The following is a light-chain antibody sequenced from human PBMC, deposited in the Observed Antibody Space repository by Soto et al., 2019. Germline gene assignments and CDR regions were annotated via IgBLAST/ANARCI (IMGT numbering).Light chain of an antibody. Sequence: DIHMTQSPSPLSASIGDRVTITCRASQSISNWLAWYQQKPGTAPKVLTYHASNLQSGVPSRFRGSRSGTEFTLTVSSLQPEDFATYYCLQDHDDSWTFGQGTKVDIK. CDR2: HAS. CDR3: LQDHDDSWT. V-gene: IGKV1-5*01. CDR1: QSISNW. J-gene: IGKJ1*01.